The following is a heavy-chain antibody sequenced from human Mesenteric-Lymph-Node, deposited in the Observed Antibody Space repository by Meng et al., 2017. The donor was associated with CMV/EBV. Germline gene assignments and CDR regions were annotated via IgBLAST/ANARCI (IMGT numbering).Heavy chain of an antibody. J-gene: IGHJ4*02. Sequence: GGSLRLSCVGSKLIFSSYSMNWVRQAPGKGLEWVSYISSSGSTVYDADSVKGRFTISRDNAKNSLYLQMNSLRAEDTAVYYCGMITFGGVIVYWGQGTLVTVSS. CDR2: ISSSGSTV. CDR1: KLIFSSYS. V-gene: IGHV3-48*04. CDR3: GMITFGGVIVY. D-gene: IGHD3-16*02.